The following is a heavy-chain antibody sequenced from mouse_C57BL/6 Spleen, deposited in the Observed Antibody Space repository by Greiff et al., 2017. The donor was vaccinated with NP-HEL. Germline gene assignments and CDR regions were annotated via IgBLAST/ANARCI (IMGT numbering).Heavy chain of an antibody. D-gene: IGHD3-3*01. CDR2: IRSKSNNYAT. CDR3: VRHKGSYYAMDY. J-gene: IGHJ4*01. Sequence: EVQGVESGGGLVQPKGSLKLSCAASGFSFNTYAMNWVRQAPGKGLEWVARIRSKSNNYATYYADSVKDRFTISRDDSESMLYLQMNNLKTEDTAMYYCVRHKGSYYAMDYWGQGTSVTVSS. V-gene: IGHV10-1*01. CDR1: GFSFNTYA.